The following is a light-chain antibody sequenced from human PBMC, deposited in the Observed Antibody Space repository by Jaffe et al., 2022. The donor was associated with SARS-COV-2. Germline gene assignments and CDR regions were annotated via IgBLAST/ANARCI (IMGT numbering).Light chain of an antibody. CDR3: QQCDDLPFT. CDR2: DAA. V-gene: IGKV1-33*01. CDR1: QDISNY. J-gene: IGKJ4*01. Sequence: DIQMTQSPSSLSASVGDRVTITCQASQDISNYLNWYQRKPGKAPKLLIYDAANLEIGVPSRFSGSGSGTDFTFTISSLQPEDIATYYCQQCDDLPFTFGGGTKVEIK.